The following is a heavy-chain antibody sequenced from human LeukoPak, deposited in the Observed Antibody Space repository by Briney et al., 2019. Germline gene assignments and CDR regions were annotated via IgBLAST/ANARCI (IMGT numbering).Heavy chain of an antibody. J-gene: IGHJ6*02. D-gene: IGHD1-1*01. CDR2: IYSGGST. CDR1: GFTVSSNY. CDR3: ARGTYGMDV. V-gene: IGHV3-53*01. Sequence: GGSLRLSCAASGFTVSSNYMSWVRQAPAKGLHGVSVIYSGGSTYYADSVNGRFTISRDNSKNTLYLQMDSLRAEDRAVYYCARGTYGMDVWGQGTTVSV.